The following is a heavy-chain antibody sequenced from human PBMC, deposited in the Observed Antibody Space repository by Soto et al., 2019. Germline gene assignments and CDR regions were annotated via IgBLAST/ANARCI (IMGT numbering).Heavy chain of an antibody. D-gene: IGHD1-1*01. CDR2: IKEDGSRA. V-gene: IGHV3-7*01. CDR1: GFSFPTSW. CDR3: GRDRAYNTFDY. Sequence: DVQLVESGGGLVQPGGSLRLSCAASGFSFPTSWMIWLRQAPGKGLEWVANIKEDGSRAYYADSVKGRFTISRDNAKDSLYLQMNSLRAEDTAVYYCGRDRAYNTFDYWGQGTLVTVSS. J-gene: IGHJ4*02.